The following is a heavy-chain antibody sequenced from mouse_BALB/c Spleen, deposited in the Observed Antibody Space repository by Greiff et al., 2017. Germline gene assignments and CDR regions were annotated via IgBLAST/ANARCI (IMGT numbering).Heavy chain of an antibody. CDR3: AYGSVLNY. J-gene: IGHJ4*01. CDR1: GFNIKDTY. D-gene: IGHD1-1*01. Sequence: VQLQQSGAELVKPGASVKLSCTASGFNIKDTYMHWVKQRPEQGLEWIGRIDPANGNTKYDPKFQGKATITADTSSNTAYLQLSSLTSEDTAVYYGAYGSVLNYWGQGTSVTVSS. CDR2: IDPANGNT. V-gene: IGHV14-3*02.